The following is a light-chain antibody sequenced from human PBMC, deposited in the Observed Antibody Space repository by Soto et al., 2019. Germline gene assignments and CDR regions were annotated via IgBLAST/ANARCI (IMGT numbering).Light chain of an antibody. Sequence: LSCRASQSVRKNLAWYQQKPGQAPRLLIYGTSNRATGIPDRISGSRSGTEFTLTISSLQSEDFGVYYCQQFDDWPTFGQGTKVDIK. V-gene: IGKV3-15*01. CDR1: QSVRKN. CDR3: QQFDDWPT. CDR2: GTS. J-gene: IGKJ1*01.